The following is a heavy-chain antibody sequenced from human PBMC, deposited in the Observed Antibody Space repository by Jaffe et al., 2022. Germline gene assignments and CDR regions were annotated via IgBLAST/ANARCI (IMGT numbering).Heavy chain of an antibody. J-gene: IGHJ6*03. Sequence: QITLKESGPTLVKPTQTLTLTCTFSGFSLSTSGVGVGWIRQPPGKALEWLALIYWDDDKRYSPSLKSRLTITKDTSKNQVVLTMTNMDPVDTATYYCAHRRGIVVVPAAMREGYYYYMDVWGKGTTVTVSS. CDR3: AHRRGIVVVPAAMREGYYYYMDV. V-gene: IGHV2-5*02. CDR1: GFSLSTSGVG. CDR2: IYWDDDK. D-gene: IGHD2-2*01.